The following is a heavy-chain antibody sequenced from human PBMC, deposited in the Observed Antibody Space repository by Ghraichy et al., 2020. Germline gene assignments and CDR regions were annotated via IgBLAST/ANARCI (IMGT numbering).Heavy chain of an antibody. CDR3: ARGGGFHPFDY. J-gene: IGHJ4*02. CDR1: GFTFSSYS. CDR2: ISSSSSYI. Sequence: LSLTCAASGFTFSSYSMNWVRQAPGKGLEWVSSISSSSSYIYYADSRKGRFTISRDNAKNSLYLQMNSLRAEDTAVYYCARGGGFHPFDYWGQGTLVTVSS. V-gene: IGHV3-21*01. D-gene: IGHD3-16*01.